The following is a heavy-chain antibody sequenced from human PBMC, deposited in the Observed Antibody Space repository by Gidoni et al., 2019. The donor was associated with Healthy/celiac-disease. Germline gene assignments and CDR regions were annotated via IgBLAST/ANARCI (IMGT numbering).Heavy chain of an antibody. V-gene: IGHV3-23*04. Sequence: EVQLVESGGGLVQPGGSLRRACAASGFTVSSYAMSWVRQAPGKGLEWFSAISGSCGSTYYADSVKGRFTISRDNSKNTLSLQMNSLRAEDTAVYYCASNRIAARGYFDYWGQGTLVTVSS. CDR1: GFTVSSYA. CDR2: ISGSCGST. CDR3: ASNRIAARGYFDY. D-gene: IGHD6-6*01. J-gene: IGHJ4*02.